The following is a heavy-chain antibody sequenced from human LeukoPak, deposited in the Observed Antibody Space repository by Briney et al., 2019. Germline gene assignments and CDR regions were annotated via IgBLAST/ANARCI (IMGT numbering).Heavy chain of an antibody. CDR2: IWHDGSNK. V-gene: IGHV3-33*01. D-gene: IGHD6-19*01. CDR1: GFXFSSYA. J-gene: IGHJ6*02. Sequence: PGRSLRLSCAASGFXFSSYAIHWVRQASGKGLEWVAVIWHDGSNKYYAASVKGRFTVSRDNSKNTLYLQINSLRAEDTAVYYCARERVTGTSYYYYYGMDVWGQGTTVTVSS. CDR3: ARERVTGTSYYYYYGMDV.